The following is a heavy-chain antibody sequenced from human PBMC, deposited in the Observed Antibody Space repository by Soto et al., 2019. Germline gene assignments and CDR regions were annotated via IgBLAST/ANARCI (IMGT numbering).Heavy chain of an antibody. Sequence: QITLKESGPPLVKPTQPLTLTCTFSGFSLTTTGVGVGWIRQPPGKPLEWLALIYWNGDERYTPSLKSRPTTTKDTAKNQVVLKMTNMDPADTATYYCAHSLIMGAMHLTFDPWAQGTLVTVSS. V-gene: IGHV2-5*01. D-gene: IGHD2-2*01. CDR1: GFSLTTTGVG. CDR2: IYWNGDE. CDR3: AHSLIMGAMHLTFDP. J-gene: IGHJ5*02.